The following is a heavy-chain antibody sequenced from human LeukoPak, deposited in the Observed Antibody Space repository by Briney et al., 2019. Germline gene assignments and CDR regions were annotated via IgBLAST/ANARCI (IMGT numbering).Heavy chain of an antibody. D-gene: IGHD1-26*01. J-gene: IGHJ4*02. CDR3: AREEALGSGSFDY. CDR1: GDSIRSGTYY. CDR2: IYTSGST. Sequence: SSQTLSLTCTVSGDSIRSGTYYWSWIRQPAGKGLEWIGRIYTSGSTNYNPSLKSRVTISVDTSKNQFSLKLSSVTAADTAVYYCAREEALGSGSFDYWGQGTLVTVSS. V-gene: IGHV4-61*02.